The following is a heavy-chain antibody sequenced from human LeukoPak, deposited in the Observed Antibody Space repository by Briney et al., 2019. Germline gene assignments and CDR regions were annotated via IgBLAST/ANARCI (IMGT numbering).Heavy chain of an antibody. Sequence: ASVKVSCKASGYTFTSYGISWVRQAPGQGLEWMGWISAYNGNTNYAQKLQGRVTMTTDTSTSTAYMELSRLRSDDTAVYYCARDQLVRGVIIQSFDYWGQGTLVTVSS. CDR3: ARDQLVRGVIIQSFDY. J-gene: IGHJ4*02. D-gene: IGHD3-10*01. CDR1: GYTFTSYG. CDR2: ISAYNGNT. V-gene: IGHV1-18*01.